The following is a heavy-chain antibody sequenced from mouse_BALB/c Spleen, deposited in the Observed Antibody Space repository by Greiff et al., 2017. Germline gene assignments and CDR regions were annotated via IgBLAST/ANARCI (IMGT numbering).Heavy chain of an antibody. Sequence: VQLKESGPGLVAPSQSLSITCTVSGFSLTSYGVHWVRQPPGKGLEWLGVIWAGGSTNYNSALMSRLSISKDNSKSQVFLKMNSLQTDDTAMYYCARADYYGSSYEDFDVWGAGTTVTVSS. D-gene: IGHD1-1*01. CDR2: IWAGGST. CDR3: ARADYYGSSYEDFDV. J-gene: IGHJ1*01. V-gene: IGHV2-9*02. CDR1: GFSLTSYG.